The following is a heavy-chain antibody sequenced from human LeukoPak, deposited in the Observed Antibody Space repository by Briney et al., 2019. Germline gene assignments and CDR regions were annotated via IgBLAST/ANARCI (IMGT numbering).Heavy chain of an antibody. CDR3: ARTGRITMVRGVPNWFDP. V-gene: IGHV4-34*01. Sequence: PSETLSLTCAVYGGSFSGYYWSWIRQPPGKGLEWIGEINHSGSTNYNPSLKSRVTISVDTSKNQFSLKLSSVTAADTAVYYCARTGRITMVRGVPNWFDPWGRGTLVTVSS. J-gene: IGHJ5*02. CDR2: INHSGST. CDR1: GGSFSGYY. D-gene: IGHD3-10*01.